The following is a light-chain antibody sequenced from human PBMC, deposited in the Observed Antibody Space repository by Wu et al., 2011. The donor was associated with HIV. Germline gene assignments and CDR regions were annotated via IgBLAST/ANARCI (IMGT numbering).Light chain of an antibody. J-gene: IGKJ2*01. CDR3: QHYGTSLYT. CDR1: QSVSSY. CDR2: DAS. Sequence: EIVLTQSPATLSLSPGERATLSCRASQSVSSYLAWYQQKPGQAPRLLIYDASNRATGIPARFSGSGSGTDFTLTISRLEPEDFVVYYCQHYGTSLYTFGQGTKLEIK. V-gene: IGKV3-11*01.